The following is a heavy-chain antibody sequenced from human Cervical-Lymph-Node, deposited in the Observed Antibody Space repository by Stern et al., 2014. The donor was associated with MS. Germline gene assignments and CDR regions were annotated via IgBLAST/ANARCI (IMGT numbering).Heavy chain of an antibody. Sequence: VQLVESGAGVVQPGGSLKLSCKASGFTFSSYGMHWVRQVPGKGLEWVAVIWYDASNKYYADSVKGRFTTSRDNSKNPLYLQMNSLRAEDPAVYYCARAILALDYWGQGTLVTVSS. J-gene: IGHJ4*02. CDR1: GFTFSSYG. CDR3: ARAILALDY. D-gene: IGHD2-21*01. V-gene: IGHV3-33*01. CDR2: IWYDASNK.